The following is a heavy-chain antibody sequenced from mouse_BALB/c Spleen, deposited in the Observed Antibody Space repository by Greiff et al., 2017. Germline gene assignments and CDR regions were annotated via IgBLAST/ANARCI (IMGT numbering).Heavy chain of an antibody. CDR1: GFTFSSFG. D-gene: IGHD4-1*02. J-gene: IGHJ3*01. CDR3: ASPQLGRGGFAY. Sequence: EVKLVESGGGLVQPGGSRKLSCAASGFTFSSFGMHWVRQAPEKGLEWVAYISSGSSTIYYADTVKGRFTISRDNPKNTLFLQMTSLRSEDTAMYYCASPQLGRGGFAYWGQGTLVTVSA. V-gene: IGHV5-17*02. CDR2: ISSGSSTI.